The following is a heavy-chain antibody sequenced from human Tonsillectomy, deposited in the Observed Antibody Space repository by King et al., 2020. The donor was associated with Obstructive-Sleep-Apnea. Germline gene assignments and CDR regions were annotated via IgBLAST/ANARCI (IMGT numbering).Heavy chain of an antibody. CDR1: GGSISSGGYY. CDR2: IYYSGST. D-gene: IGHD4-23*01. CDR3: ARDSQLFYGGNSGYGGVITRVIDY. V-gene: IGHV4-31*03. J-gene: IGHJ4*02. Sequence: VQLQESGPGLVKPSQTLSLTCTVSGGSISSGGYYWSWIRQHPGKGLEWIGYIYYSGSTYYNPSLKSRVTISVDTSKNQFSLKLSSVTAADTAVYYCARDSQLFYGGNSGYGGVITRVIDYWGQGTLVTVSS.